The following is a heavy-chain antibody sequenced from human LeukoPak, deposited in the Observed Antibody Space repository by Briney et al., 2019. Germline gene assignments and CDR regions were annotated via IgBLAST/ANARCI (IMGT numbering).Heavy chain of an antibody. CDR2: IKQDGSEK. CDR3: ARDSFSLGYCSSTSCSNFDY. J-gene: IGHJ4*02. D-gene: IGHD2-2*01. Sequence: GGSLRLSCAASGFTFSSYWMSWVRQAPGKGLEWVANIKQDGSEKYYVDSVKGRFTISRDNAKNSLYLQMNSLRAEDTAVYYCARDSFSLGYCSSTSCSNFDYWGQGTLVTVSS. CDR1: GFTFSSYW. V-gene: IGHV3-7*01.